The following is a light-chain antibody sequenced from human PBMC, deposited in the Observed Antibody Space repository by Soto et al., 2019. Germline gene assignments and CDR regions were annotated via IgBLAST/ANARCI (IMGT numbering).Light chain of an antibody. CDR1: QSVSSSY. CDR2: EAS. Sequence: EIGLTQSPGTLALYPGETATLTCRASQSVSSSYLAWYQQKPGQAPRLLIYEASNRATGIPARFSGSRSGTDFTLTISSLEPEDFAVYYCQKRRNWPPAFGQGTRLEIK. V-gene: IGKV3D-20*02. CDR3: QKRRNWPPA. J-gene: IGKJ5*01.